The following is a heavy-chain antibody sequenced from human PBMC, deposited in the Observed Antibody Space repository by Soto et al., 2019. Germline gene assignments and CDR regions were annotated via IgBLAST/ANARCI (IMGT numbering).Heavy chain of an antibody. D-gene: IGHD2-15*01. CDR2: IGYSGAT. CDR3: ARGGASSKWFAP. Sequence: XLSLTCTVSGCSITSGGSFWSWIRQHPGKGPEWIAFIGYSGATSYNPSLASRVTISADTYKSQFSLNLRSVTAADTAVYYCARGGASSKWFAPWGQGTLVTVSS. CDR1: GCSITSGGSF. V-gene: IGHV4-31*03. J-gene: IGHJ5*02.